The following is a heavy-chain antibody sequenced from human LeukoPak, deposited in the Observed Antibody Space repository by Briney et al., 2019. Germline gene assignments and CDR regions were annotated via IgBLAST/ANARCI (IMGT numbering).Heavy chain of an antibody. CDR2: IYYSGST. V-gene: IGHV4-59*01. D-gene: IGHD3-10*01. J-gene: IGHJ5*02. Sequence: NPSETLSLTCTVSGGSISSYYWSWIRQPPGKGLEWIGYIYYSGSTNYNPSLKSRVTISVDTSKNQFSLKLSSVTAADTAVYYCARDYYYGSGGTSRKYNWFDPWGQGTLVTVSS. CDR1: GGSISSYY. CDR3: ARDYYYGSGGTSRKYNWFDP.